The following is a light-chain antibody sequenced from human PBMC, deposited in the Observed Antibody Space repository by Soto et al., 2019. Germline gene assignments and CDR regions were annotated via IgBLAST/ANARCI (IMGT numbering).Light chain of an antibody. V-gene: IGKV1D-8*01. CDR3: QQYHTFPWT. CDR2: GAS. Sequence: VIWMTQSPSLLSASTGDRVTITCRTSQGISSYLAWYQQKPGKAPELLIYGASTLQSGVPSRFSGSGSGTDFTLTISWLQSEDFATYYCQQYHTFPWTFGQGTKVEIK. J-gene: IGKJ1*01. CDR1: QGISSY.